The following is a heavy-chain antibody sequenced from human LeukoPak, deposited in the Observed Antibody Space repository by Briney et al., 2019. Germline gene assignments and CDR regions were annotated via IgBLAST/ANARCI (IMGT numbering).Heavy chain of an antibody. CDR1: GFTFSSYG. J-gene: IGHJ6*04. V-gene: IGHV3-33*01. Sequence: GRSLRLSCAASGFTFSSYGMHWVRQAPGKGREWVAVIWYDGSNKYYADSVKGRFTISRDDSKNTLYLQMNSLRAEDTAVYYCARAKGYCSSTSCYLSYYYYGMDVWGKGTTVTVSS. CDR2: IWYDGSNK. D-gene: IGHD2-2*01. CDR3: ARAKGYCSSTSCYLSYYYYGMDV.